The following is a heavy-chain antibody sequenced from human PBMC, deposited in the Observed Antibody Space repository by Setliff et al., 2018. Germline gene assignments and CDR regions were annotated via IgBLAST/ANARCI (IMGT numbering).Heavy chain of an antibody. CDR1: GGSFDSGTHY. V-gene: IGHV4-61*02. CDR2: IQGTGNT. CDR3: AGTPARGTTWLSPFDY. D-gene: IGHD3-9*01. J-gene: IGHJ4*02. Sequence: LSLTCTVTGGSFDSGTHYWSWIRQPAGKVPEWIGLIQGTGNTNYNPSLQSRATISIDTSKNQISLKITSVTAADTALYSCAGTPARGTTWLSPFDYWGQGIQVTVSS.